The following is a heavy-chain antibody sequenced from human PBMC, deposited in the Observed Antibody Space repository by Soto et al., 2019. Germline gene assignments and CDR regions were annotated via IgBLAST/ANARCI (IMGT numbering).Heavy chain of an antibody. D-gene: IGHD2-15*01. CDR2: IKTDGSIT. CDR3: ARDNKWSLDY. V-gene: IGHV3-74*01. J-gene: IGHJ4*02. Sequence: GSLRLSCAASGFTFSAHWMHWVRQAPGKGLVWVSHIKTDGSITRDADSVKGRFTISRDNARNTLYLQMNSLRAEDTAVYYCARDNKWSLDYGGQGTLVTVSS. CDR1: GFTFSAHW.